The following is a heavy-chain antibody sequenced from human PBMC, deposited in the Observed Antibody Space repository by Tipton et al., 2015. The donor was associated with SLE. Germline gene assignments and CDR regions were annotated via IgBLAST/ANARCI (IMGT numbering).Heavy chain of an antibody. CDR3: ARGRGRGALDY. J-gene: IGHJ4*02. CDR1: GFTVSSSY. D-gene: IGHD2-15*01. V-gene: IGHV3-66*01. Sequence: SLRLSCAASGFTVSSSYMSWVRQAPGKGLEWVSIIYSGGSTYYADSVKGRFTISRNNAKNSLYLQMNSLRAEDTAVYYCARGRGRGALDYWGQGILVTVSS. CDR2: IYSGGST.